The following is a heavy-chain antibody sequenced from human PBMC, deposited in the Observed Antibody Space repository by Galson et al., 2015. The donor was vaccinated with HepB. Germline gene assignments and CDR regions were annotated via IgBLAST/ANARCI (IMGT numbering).Heavy chain of an antibody. CDR2: IDPSDSYT. V-gene: IGHV5-10-1*01. D-gene: IGHD6-19*01. CDR3: ARLPDPYGSGWEEGKWLDY. CDR1: GYSFTSYW. J-gene: IGHJ4*02. Sequence: QSGAEVKKPGESLKISCKGSGYSFTSYWISWVRQMPGKGLEWMGRIDPSDSYTNYSPSFQGHVTISADKSISTAYLQWSSLKASDTAMYYCARLPDPYGSGWEEGKWLDYWGQGTLVTVSS.